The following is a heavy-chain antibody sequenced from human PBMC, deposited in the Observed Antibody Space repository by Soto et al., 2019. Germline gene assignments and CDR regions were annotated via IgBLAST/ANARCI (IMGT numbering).Heavy chain of an antibody. CDR1: GGSISSGDYY. CDR3: ARDPRITIFGVVTHYGMDV. V-gene: IGHV4-30-4*01. J-gene: IGHJ6*02. Sequence: QVQLQESGPGLVEPSQTLSLTCTVSGGSISSGDYYWSWVRQPPGKGLEWIGYIYDSLSTYYNPYIKSRVSISVDTSKNQFSLKVNSVTAADTAVYFCARDPRITIFGVVTHYGMDVWGQGTTVTVSS. D-gene: IGHD3-3*01. CDR2: IYDSLST.